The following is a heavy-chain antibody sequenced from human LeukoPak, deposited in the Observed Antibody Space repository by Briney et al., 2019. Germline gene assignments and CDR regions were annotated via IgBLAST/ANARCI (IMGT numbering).Heavy chain of an antibody. V-gene: IGHV3-23*01. CDR1: GFTFSNYA. CDR2: IKGSGSYT. Sequence: GGSLRLSCAGSGFTFSNYAMIWVRQAPGKGLEWVSAIKGSGSYTKYADSVTGRFTISRDNSKNTLYLQMNSLRAEDTAVYYCAKDHGGDPYYYYGMDVWGQGTTVTVSS. D-gene: IGHD2-21*01. CDR3: AKDHGGDPYYYYGMDV. J-gene: IGHJ6*02.